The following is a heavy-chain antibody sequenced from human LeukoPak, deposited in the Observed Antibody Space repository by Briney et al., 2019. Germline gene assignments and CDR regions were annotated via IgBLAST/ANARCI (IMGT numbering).Heavy chain of an antibody. D-gene: IGHD3-22*01. V-gene: IGHV4-59*12. Sequence: SETLSLTCTVSGGSISSYYWSWIRQPPGKGLEWIGYIYYSGSTNYNPSLKSRVTISVDTSKNQFSLKLSSVTAADTAVYYCATMIVVVEKRGPGYNWFDPWGQGTLVTVSS. CDR3: ATMIVVVEKRGPGYNWFDP. J-gene: IGHJ5*02. CDR1: GGSISSYY. CDR2: IYYSGST.